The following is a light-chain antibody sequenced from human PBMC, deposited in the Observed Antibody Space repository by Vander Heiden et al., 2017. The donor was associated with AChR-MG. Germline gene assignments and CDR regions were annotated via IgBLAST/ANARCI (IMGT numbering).Light chain of an antibody. CDR1: KLGDKY. J-gene: IGLJ2*01. CDR2: QDS. Sequence: SSELTQPPSVSVSPGQTASITCSGDKLGDKYACWYQQKPGQPTVLVIYQDSKRPSGIPERFSGSNSGNTATLTISGTQAMDEADYYCQAWDSSTAVVFGGGTKLTVL. CDR3: QAWDSSTAVV. V-gene: IGLV3-1*01.